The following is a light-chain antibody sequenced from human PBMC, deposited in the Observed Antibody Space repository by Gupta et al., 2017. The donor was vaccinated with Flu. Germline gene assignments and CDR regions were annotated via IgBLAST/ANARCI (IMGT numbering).Light chain of an antibody. CDR1: RSISSY. V-gene: IGKV1-39*01. Sequence: DIQMPQSPSSLSASVGASVTIPCRTSRSISSYLNWYQQKPGKAPKLLIYSASSLQSGVPSRFSGSGSGTDFTLTISSLQPEDFATYYCQQTYSTPWTFGQGTKVEIK. CDR2: SAS. J-gene: IGKJ1*01. CDR3: QQTYSTPWT.